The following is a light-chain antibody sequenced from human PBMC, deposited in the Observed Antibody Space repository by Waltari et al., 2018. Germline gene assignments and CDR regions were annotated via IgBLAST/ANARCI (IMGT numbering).Light chain of an antibody. J-gene: IGKJ1*01. CDR3: QHYNNWPHWT. CDR1: QSVSSN. V-gene: IGKV3-15*01. CDR2: GAS. Sequence: EIVMTQSTPTMSVSPGERAPLPCRASQSVSSNLAWYQQKRGQAPRLLIYGASTRAAGIPARFSGSGSGTEFTLTISSLQSEDFAVYYCQHYNNWPHWTFGQGTKVEIK.